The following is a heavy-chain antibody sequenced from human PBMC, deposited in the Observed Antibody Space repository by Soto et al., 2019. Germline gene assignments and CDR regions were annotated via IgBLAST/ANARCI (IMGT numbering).Heavy chain of an antibody. D-gene: IGHD3-9*01. CDR3: ARAPSARYFDWLGPDYYGMDV. CDR1: GFTFSSYE. CDR2: ISSSGSTI. J-gene: IGHJ6*02. Sequence: VGSLRLSCAASGFTFSSYEMNWVRQAPGKGLEWVSYISSSGSTIYYADSVKGRFTISRDNAKNSLYLQMNSLRAEDTAVYYCARAPSARYFDWLGPDYYGMDVWGQGTTVTVSS. V-gene: IGHV3-48*03.